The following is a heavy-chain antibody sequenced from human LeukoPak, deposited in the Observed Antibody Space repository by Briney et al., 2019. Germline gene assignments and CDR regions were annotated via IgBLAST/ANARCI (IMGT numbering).Heavy chain of an antibody. Sequence: GGSLRLSCAGSGFIFSTYRMTWVRQAPGKGLEWVANIREDGGLIYYVDSVKGRFTISRDNAKNSLYLQMNSLRAEDTAVYYCARDLTYYYEGSGYYDALDIWGQGTMVTVFS. J-gene: IGHJ3*02. D-gene: IGHD3-22*01. CDR1: GFIFSTYR. CDR2: IREDGGLI. CDR3: ARDLTYYYEGSGYYDALDI. V-gene: IGHV3-7*05.